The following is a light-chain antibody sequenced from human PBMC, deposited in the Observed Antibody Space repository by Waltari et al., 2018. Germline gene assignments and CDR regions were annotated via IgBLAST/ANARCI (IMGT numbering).Light chain of an antibody. Sequence: EIVLTQSPGTLSLSPGETATISCRASQSVSRALAWYQQKPGQAPRLLIYDASTKDTGIPDRFSGSGSGTDFSLTISRLEPEDFAVYYCQKYVRLPATFGQGTKVEIK. J-gene: IGKJ1*01. V-gene: IGKV3-20*01. CDR1: QSVSRA. CDR3: QKYVRLPAT. CDR2: DAS.